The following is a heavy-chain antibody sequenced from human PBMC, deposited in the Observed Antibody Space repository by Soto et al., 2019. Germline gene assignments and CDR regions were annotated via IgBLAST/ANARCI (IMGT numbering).Heavy chain of an antibody. V-gene: IGHV1-69*05. J-gene: IGHJ5*01. CDR1: GGTFSSYA. CDR3: ARGRFYSETSTWFAF. Sequence: SVKVSCKASGGTFSSYAISWVRQAPGQGLEWMGGIIPIFGTANYAQKFQGRVTMTRDTSISTAYMELSNLRFEDSAMYYCARGRFYSETSTWFAFWGQGTPVTVSS. CDR2: IIPIFGTA. D-gene: IGHD2-2*01.